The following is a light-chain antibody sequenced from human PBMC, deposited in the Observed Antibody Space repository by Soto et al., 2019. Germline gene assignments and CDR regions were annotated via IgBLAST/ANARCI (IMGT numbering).Light chain of an antibody. CDR3: QQYGGSPRT. CDR2: DAS. J-gene: IGKJ1*01. V-gene: IGKV3-20*01. CDR1: QSISSNY. Sequence: EIVLTQSPGTLSLSPGERATLSCRASQSISSNYLAWYQQTPGQAPRLLIYDASSRAAGIPDRFSGSGSGTDFTLTISRLEPEDFGVYYCQQYGGSPRTFDQGTKVEIK.